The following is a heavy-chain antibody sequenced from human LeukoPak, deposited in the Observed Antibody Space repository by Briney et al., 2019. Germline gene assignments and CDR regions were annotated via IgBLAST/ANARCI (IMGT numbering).Heavy chain of an antibody. Sequence: SETLSFTCTVSGGSISSYYWSWIRQPPGKGLEWIGYIYTSGSTNYNPSLKSRVTILVDTSKNQFSLKLSSVTAADTAVYYCARSIYDETDYYIDVWGKGTTVTVSS. CDR3: ARSIYDETDYYIDV. CDR2: IYTSGST. D-gene: IGHD3-16*02. CDR1: GGSISSYY. J-gene: IGHJ6*03. V-gene: IGHV4-4*09.